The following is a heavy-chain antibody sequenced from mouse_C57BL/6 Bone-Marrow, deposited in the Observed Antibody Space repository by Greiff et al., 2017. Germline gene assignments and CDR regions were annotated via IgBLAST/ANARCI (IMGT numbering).Heavy chain of an antibody. V-gene: IGHV1-19*01. CDR2: INPYNGGT. CDR1: GYTFTDYY. D-gene: IGHD1-1*01. CDR3: AISYYGSSSGFAY. Sequence: EVQLQQSGPVLVKPGASVKMSCKASGYTFTDYYMNWVKQSHGKSLEWIGVINPYNGGTSYNQKFKGKATLTVDTSSTTAYMELNSRTSEDSAVYYCAISYYGSSSGFAYWGQGTLVTVSA. J-gene: IGHJ3*01.